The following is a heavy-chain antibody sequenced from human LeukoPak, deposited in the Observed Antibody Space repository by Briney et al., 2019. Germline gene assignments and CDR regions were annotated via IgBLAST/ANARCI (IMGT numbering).Heavy chain of an antibody. J-gene: IGHJ4*02. CDR3: ATREYCSSTSCYIAPFDY. Sequence: GASVKVSCKASGYTFTGYYMHWVRQAPGQGLEWMGGIIPIFGTANYAQKFQGRVTITTDESTSTAYMELSSLRSEDTAVYYCATREYCSSTSCYIAPFDYWGQGTLVTVSS. D-gene: IGHD2-2*02. V-gene: IGHV1-69*05. CDR1: GYTFTGYY. CDR2: IIPIFGTA.